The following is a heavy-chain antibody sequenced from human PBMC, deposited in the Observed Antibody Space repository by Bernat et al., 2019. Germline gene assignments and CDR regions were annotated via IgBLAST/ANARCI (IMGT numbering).Heavy chain of an antibody. CDR2: ISSTSSNI. V-gene: IGHV3-48*01. Sequence: EVQLVESGGVLVQPGGSLRHSCAASGLSFSSISMNCVSKAPGKGLEWMSYISSTSSNIYYANSRNGRFTNSRDNAKNSLFLQMNSLRAAVTAVYYCAREAGEWELGIWGQGTMVTVSS. CDR3: AREAGEWELGI. J-gene: IGHJ3*02. CDR1: GLSFSSIS. D-gene: IGHD1-26*01.